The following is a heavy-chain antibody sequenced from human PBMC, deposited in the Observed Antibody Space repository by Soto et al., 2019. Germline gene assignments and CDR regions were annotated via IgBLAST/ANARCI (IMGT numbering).Heavy chain of an antibody. CDR1: GGTFSSYA. J-gene: IGHJ3*02. D-gene: IGHD2-15*01. CDR2: IIPIFGTA. CDR3: GRDSRIVVVVAATFDAFDI. V-gene: IGHV1-69*01. Sequence: QVQLVQSGAEVKKPGSSVKVSCKASGGTFSSYAISWVRQAPGQGLEWMGGIIPIFGTANYAQKFQGRVTITADESTSTAYMELSSLRSEDTAVYYCGRDSRIVVVVAATFDAFDIWGQGTMVTVSS.